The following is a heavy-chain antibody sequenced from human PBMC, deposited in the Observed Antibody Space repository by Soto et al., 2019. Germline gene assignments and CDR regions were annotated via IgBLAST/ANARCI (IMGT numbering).Heavy chain of an antibody. V-gene: IGHV3-23*01. CDR2: IGVSGDT. J-gene: IGHJ4*02. CDR3: ARNYYFAF. Sequence: PGGSLRLSCVASGFTFNIFAMSWVRQAPGKGLEWVSSIGVSGDTYYADSVKGRFTISRDNSKNSLSLQMNSLRAEDAAVYYCARNYYFAFWGLGTLVTVSS. CDR1: GFTFNIFA.